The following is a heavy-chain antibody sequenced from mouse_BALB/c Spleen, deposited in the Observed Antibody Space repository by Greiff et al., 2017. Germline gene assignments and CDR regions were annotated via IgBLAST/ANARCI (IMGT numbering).Heavy chain of an antibody. J-gene: IGHJ2*01. V-gene: IGHV1S137*01. CDR3: ARGDGYYVQYYFDY. D-gene: IGHD2-3*01. CDR1: GYTFTDYA. CDR2: ISTYYGDA. Sequence: VKLVESGAELVRPGVSVKISCKGSGYTFTDYAMHWVKQSHAKSLEWIGVISTYYGDASYNQKFKGKATMTVDKSSSTAYMELARLTSEDSAIYYCARGDGYYVQYYFDYWGQGTTLTVSS.